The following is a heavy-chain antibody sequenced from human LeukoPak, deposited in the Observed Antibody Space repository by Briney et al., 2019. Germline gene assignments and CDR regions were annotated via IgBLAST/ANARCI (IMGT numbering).Heavy chain of an antibody. V-gene: IGHV3-20*04. J-gene: IGHJ6*03. CDR1: GFTFDDYG. D-gene: IGHD3-3*01. CDR2: INWNGGST. Sequence: GGSLRLSCAASGFTFDDYGMSWVRQAPGKGLEWVSGINWNGGSTGYADSVKGRFTISRDNAKNSLYLQMNSLRAEDTALYYCARGTLRFLEWLPLYYYYYYYMDVWGKGTTVTVSS. CDR3: ARGTLRFLEWLPLYYYYYYYMDV.